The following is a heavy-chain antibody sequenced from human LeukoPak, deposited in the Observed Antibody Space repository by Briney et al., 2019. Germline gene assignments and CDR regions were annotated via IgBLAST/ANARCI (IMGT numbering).Heavy chain of an antibody. CDR3: AKGSASSGYPRDY. CDR2: IYGGGGA. Sequence: GGSLRLSCAVSGFTVSSNYMSWVRQAPGKGLEWVSVIYGGGGAYYADSVKGRFTISRDNSKNTLSLQMNSLRAEDTAVYYCAKGSASSGYPRDYWGQGTLVTVSS. V-gene: IGHV3-53*01. CDR1: GFTVSSNY. J-gene: IGHJ4*02. D-gene: IGHD3-22*01.